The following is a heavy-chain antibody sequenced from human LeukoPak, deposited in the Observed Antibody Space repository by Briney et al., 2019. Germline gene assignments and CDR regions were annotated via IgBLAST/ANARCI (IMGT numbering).Heavy chain of an antibody. CDR1: GFTFSSYA. V-gene: IGHV3-64*01. CDR3: ARDTIFGPD. D-gene: IGHD3-3*01. J-gene: IGHJ4*02. Sequence: GGSLRLSCAASGFTFSSYAMHWVRQAPGKGLEYVSAISSNGGSTYYANSVKGRFTISRDNSKNTLYLQMGSLRAEDMAVYYCARDTIFGPDWGQGTLVTVSS. CDR2: ISSNGGST.